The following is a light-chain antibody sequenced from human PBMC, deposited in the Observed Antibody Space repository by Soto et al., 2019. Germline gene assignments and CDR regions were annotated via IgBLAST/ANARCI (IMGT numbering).Light chain of an antibody. V-gene: IGLV2-14*01. CDR2: DVS. J-gene: IGLJ1*01. CDR3: SSYTSSSTLV. CDR1: SSDVGGYNL. Sequence: QSALTQPASVSGSPGQSITISCTGISSDVGGYNLVSWYQQHPGKVPKLMIYDVSNRPSGVSNRFSGSKSGNTASLTISGLQAEDEADYYCSSYTSSSTLVFGTGTKVTVL.